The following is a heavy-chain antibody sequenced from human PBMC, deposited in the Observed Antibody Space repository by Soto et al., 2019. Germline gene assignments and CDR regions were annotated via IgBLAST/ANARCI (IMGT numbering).Heavy chain of an antibody. CDR3: ARGEAAAVSDY. V-gene: IGHV3-48*02. Sequence: SGFTFSTYLMNWVRQAPGKALEWVSSISSSSTIYYADSVKGRFTISRDNAKNSLYLQMNSLRDEDTAVYYCARGEAAAVSDYWGQGTLVTVSS. CDR2: ISSSSTI. D-gene: IGHD6-13*01. J-gene: IGHJ4*02. CDR1: GFTFSTYL.